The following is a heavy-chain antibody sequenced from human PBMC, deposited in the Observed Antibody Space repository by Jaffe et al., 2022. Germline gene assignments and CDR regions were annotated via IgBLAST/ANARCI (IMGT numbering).Heavy chain of an antibody. D-gene: IGHD3-3*01. J-gene: IGHJ6*03. CDR2: MNPNSGNT. Sequence: QVQLVQSGAEVKKPGASVKVSCKASGYTFTSYDINWVRQATGQGLEWMGWMNPNSGNTGYAQKFQGRVTMTRNTSISTAYMELSSLRSEDTAVYYCARGPPYYYDFWSGYYDYYYYMDVWGKGTTVTVSS. CDR1: GYTFTSYD. CDR3: ARGPPYYYDFWSGYYDYYYYMDV. V-gene: IGHV1-8*01.